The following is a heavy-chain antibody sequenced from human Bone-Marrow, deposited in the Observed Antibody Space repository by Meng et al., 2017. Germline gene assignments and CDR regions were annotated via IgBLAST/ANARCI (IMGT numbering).Heavy chain of an antibody. CDR2: ISHDGTKT. D-gene: IGHD3-10*01. CDR3: AKTLVRGSTAYYYYGMDV. J-gene: IGHJ6*02. V-gene: IGHV3-30*18. Sequence: GESLKISCAASGFSFSNFAMHWVRQAPGKGLEWVAVISHDGTKTYCGDSVKGRFTISRDKSKNTLYLQMSSLRADDTAVYYCAKTLVRGSTAYYYYGMDVWGQGTTVTVSS. CDR1: GFSFSNFA.